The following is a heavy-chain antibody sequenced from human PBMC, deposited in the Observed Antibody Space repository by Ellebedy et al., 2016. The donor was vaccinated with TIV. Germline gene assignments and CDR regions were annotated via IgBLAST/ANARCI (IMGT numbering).Heavy chain of an antibody. CDR2: ISYSGST. D-gene: IGHD2-15*01. V-gene: IGHV4-59*01. Sequence: MPSETLSLTCTVSGGSIGSYYWSWIRQPPGKGLEWIGYISYSGSTNYNPSLTSRVTISVDTSKNHFSLRLTSVTAADTAVYYCAKDCSGGSCPDDYWGQGTLVTVSS. CDR1: GGSIGSYY. CDR3: AKDCSGGSCPDDY. J-gene: IGHJ4*02.